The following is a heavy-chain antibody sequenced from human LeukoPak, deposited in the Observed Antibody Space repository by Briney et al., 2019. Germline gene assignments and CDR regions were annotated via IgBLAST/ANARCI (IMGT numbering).Heavy chain of an antibody. D-gene: IGHD6-13*01. CDR1: GAPISRSNYY. V-gene: IGHV4-39*01. CDR3: ARRSMAAGAFDI. Sequence: NPSETLSLTCTVSGAPISRSNYYWGWIRQPPGEMREWIGSIYYSGSTYSSPSLKSRVTISVDTSKNQSSLKLSSVTAADTAVYSCARRSMAAGAFDIWGQGTMVTVSS. CDR2: IYYSGST. J-gene: IGHJ3*02.